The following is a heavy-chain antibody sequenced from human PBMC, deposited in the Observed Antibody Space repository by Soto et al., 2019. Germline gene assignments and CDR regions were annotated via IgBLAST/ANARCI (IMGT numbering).Heavy chain of an antibody. J-gene: IGHJ6*03. D-gene: IGHD2-2*01. CDR2: INHSGST. Sequence: SETLSLTCAVYGGSFSGYYWSWIRQPPGKGLEWIGEINHSGSTNYNPSLKSRVTISVDTSKNQFSLKLSSVTAPDTAVYYCARGAPYCSSTSCYAPYKYYYYYYMDVWGKGTTVTVSS. CDR3: ARGAPYCSSTSCYAPYKYYYYYYMDV. CDR1: GGSFSGYY. V-gene: IGHV4-34*01.